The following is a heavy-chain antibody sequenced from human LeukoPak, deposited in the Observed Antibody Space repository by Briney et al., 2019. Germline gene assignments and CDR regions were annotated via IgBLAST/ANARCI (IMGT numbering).Heavy chain of an antibody. Sequence: GGSLRLSCAASGFTFDDYAMHWVRQAPGKGLEWVSGISWNSGSIGYADSVKGRFTISRDNAKNSLYLQMNSLRAEDMALYYCAKDNSGGYFGALDIWGQGTMVTVSS. J-gene: IGHJ3*02. CDR2: ISWNSGSI. D-gene: IGHD1-26*01. CDR3: AKDNSGGYFGALDI. CDR1: GFTFDDYA. V-gene: IGHV3-9*03.